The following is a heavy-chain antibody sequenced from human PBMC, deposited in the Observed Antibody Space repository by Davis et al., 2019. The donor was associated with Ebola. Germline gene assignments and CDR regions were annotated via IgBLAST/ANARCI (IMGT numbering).Heavy chain of an antibody. D-gene: IGHD1-26*01. Sequence: GESLKISCAASGFSFSNYWMSWVRQAPGKGLEWVASIDQDGSEERYVDSVKGRFTISRDNAKNSLYLQMNSLRAEDTAVYHCARHALSLGGRDFDYWGQGTLVAVSS. CDR2: IDQDGSEE. CDR3: ARHALSLGGRDFDY. J-gene: IGHJ4*02. V-gene: IGHV3-7*01. CDR1: GFSFSNYW.